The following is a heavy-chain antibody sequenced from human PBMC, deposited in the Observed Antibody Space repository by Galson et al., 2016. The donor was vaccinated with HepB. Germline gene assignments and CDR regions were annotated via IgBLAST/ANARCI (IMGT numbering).Heavy chain of an antibody. Sequence: ETLSLTCGVSGDSVTSNQWWSWVRQAPGKGLEWIGEVYHSGNTNFNPSLKSRISMSVDKSMHQFSLKMTSVTAADTAVYYCASGSANFDYWGQGALVTVSS. D-gene: IGHD6-25*01. CDR3: ASGSANFDY. V-gene: IGHV4-4*02. CDR1: GDSVTSNQW. J-gene: IGHJ4*02. CDR2: VYHSGNT.